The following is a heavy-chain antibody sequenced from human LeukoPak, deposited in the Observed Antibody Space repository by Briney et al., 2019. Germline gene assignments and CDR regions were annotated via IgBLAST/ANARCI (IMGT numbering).Heavy chain of an antibody. Sequence: SETLSLTCTVSGGSVSSSSYCWGWIRQSPGKGLEWIGSIFYSGSTYYSSSLRSRVTISVDTSKNQFSLKLSSVTAADTSVYYCASSKWGSVMQLDYWGQGTLVTVSS. CDR2: IFYSGST. V-gene: IGHV4-39*01. CDR1: GGSVSSSSYC. CDR3: ASSKWGSVMQLDY. D-gene: IGHD7-27*01. J-gene: IGHJ4*02.